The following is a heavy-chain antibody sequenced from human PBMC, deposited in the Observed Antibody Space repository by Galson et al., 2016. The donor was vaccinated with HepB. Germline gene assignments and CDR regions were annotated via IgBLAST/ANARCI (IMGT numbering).Heavy chain of an antibody. CDR3: ARDYGDNSFYGMDV. D-gene: IGHD4-17*01. Sequence: SVKVSCKASGYLFNGYYMHWVRQAPGQGLEWMGWINPNSGGTNYAQKFQGRVSMTRDTSISTAYMELSRLRSDDTAVYYCARDYGDNSFYGMDVWGQGTTGADAS. CDR1: GYLFNGYY. J-gene: IGHJ6*02. CDR2: INPNSGGT. V-gene: IGHV1-2*02.